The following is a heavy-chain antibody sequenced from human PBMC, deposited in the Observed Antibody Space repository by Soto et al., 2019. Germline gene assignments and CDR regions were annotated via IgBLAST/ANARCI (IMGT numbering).Heavy chain of an antibody. CDR2: INHSGST. J-gene: IGHJ5*02. V-gene: IGHV4-34*01. D-gene: IGHD6-6*01. Sequence: SETLSLTCAVYGGSFSGYYWSWIRQPPGKGLEWIGEINHSGSTNYNPSLKSRVTISVDTSKNQFSLKLSSVTAADTAVYYCARGLYSSSSNGFDPWGKGTLVTVSS. CDR1: GGSFSGYY. CDR3: ARGLYSSSSNGFDP.